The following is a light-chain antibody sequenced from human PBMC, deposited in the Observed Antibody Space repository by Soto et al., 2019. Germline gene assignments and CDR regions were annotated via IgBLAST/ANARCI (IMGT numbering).Light chain of an antibody. CDR1: QSVSSN. CDR3: QQFSSYPLT. V-gene: IGKV3-20*01. J-gene: IGKJ4*01. CDR2: GAS. Sequence: ELVMTQSPATLSVSPGERATFSCRASQSVSSNLAWYQQKHGQXHRXXIYGASSRATGIPDRFSGGGSGTDFTITISRLEPEDFAVYYCQQFSSYPLTFGGGTKVDIK.